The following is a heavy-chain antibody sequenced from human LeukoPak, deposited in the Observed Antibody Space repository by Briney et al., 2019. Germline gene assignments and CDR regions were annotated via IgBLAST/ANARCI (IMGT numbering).Heavy chain of an antibody. D-gene: IGHD6-13*01. J-gene: IGHJ4*02. CDR2: ISAYNGNT. Sequence: GASVKVSCKASGYTFTSYGISWVRQAPGQGLEWMGWISAYNGNTNYAQKLQGRVTMTTDTSTSTAYMELRSLRSDDTAVYYCARVIAAAGTFGPNFDYGGQGTLVTVSS. V-gene: IGHV1-18*01. CDR3: ARVIAAAGTFGPNFDY. CDR1: GYTFTSYG.